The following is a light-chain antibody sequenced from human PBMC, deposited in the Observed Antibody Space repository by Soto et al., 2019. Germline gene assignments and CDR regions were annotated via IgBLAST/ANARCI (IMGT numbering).Light chain of an antibody. J-gene: IGKJ1*01. V-gene: IGKV3-20*01. CDR1: QSGDSTY. CDR3: QQYGSSGT. CDR2: GAS. Sequence: EKLFEPVPGTLGLSPGGRATLSWMASQSGDSTYLTWYKQKPGQAPRLLIYGASGRATGIPDRFSGSGSGTDFTLTISRLEPEDFAVYYCQQYGSSGTFGQGTKVDIK.